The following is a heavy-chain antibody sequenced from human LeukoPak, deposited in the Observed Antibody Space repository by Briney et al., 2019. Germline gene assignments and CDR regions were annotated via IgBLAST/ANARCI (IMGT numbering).Heavy chain of an antibody. D-gene: IGHD1-26*01. CDR3: AGDRATSYFDY. CDR2: IWYDGSNK. CDR1: GFTFSSYA. Sequence: GGSLRLSCAASGFTFSSYAMSWVRQAPGKGLEWVAFIWYDGSNKYYTDSVKGRFTISRDNSKNTLYLQMNSLRAEDTAVYYCAGDRATSYFDYRGQGALVTISS. V-gene: IGHV3-33*08. J-gene: IGHJ4*02.